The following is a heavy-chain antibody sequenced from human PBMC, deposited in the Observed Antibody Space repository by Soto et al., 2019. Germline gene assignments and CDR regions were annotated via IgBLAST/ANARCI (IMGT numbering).Heavy chain of an antibody. CDR2: IIPIFGTA. Sequence: QVQLVQSGAEVKKPGSSVKVSCKASGGTFSSHAISWVRQAPGQGLEWMGGIIPIFGTANYAQKFQGRVTITADESTSTAYMELSSLRSEDTAVYYCASETYCSGGSCYSVDYWGQGTLVTVSS. CDR3: ASETYCSGGSCYSVDY. J-gene: IGHJ4*02. V-gene: IGHV1-69*01. D-gene: IGHD2-15*01. CDR1: GGTFSSHA.